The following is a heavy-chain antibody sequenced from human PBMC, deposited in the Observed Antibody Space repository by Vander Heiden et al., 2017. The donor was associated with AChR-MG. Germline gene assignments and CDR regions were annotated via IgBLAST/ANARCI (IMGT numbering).Heavy chain of an antibody. CDR3: ARAEAYYYDSSGYYSY. D-gene: IGHD3-22*01. V-gene: IGHV1-69*01. CDR1: GGTFSSYA. CDR2: IIPIFGTA. J-gene: IGHJ4*02. Sequence: QVQLVQSGAEVKKPGSSVKVSCKASGGTFSSYAISWVRQAPGQGLEWMGGIIPIFGTANYAQKFQGRVTITADESTSTAYMELSSLRSEDTAVYYCARAEAYYYDSSGYYSYWGQGTLVTVSS.